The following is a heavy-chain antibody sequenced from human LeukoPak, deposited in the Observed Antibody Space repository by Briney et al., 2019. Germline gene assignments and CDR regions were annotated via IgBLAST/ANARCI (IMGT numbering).Heavy chain of an antibody. CDR2: INSDGSST. CDR1: GFTFSSYW. CDR3: SSSPYQKGY. Sequence: PPGGSLRLSCAASGFTFSSYWMHWLRQAPGKGLVWVSRINSDGSSTNYADSVKGRFTISRDNAKNTLYLQMNGLRAEDTAVYYCSSSPYQKGYWGQGTLVTVSS. V-gene: IGHV3-74*01. J-gene: IGHJ4*02.